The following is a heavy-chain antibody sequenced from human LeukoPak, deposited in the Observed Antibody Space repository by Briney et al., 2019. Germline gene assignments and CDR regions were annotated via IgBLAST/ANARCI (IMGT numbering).Heavy chain of an antibody. CDR3: ARRRSSSSWYWFDP. CDR1: GGSISSYY. Sequence: SETLSLTCTVSGGSISSYYWSWIRQPPGKGLEWIGYIYYSGSTNYNPSLKSRVTISVDTSKNQFSLKLSSVTAADTAVYYCARRRSSSSWYWFDPWGQGTLVTVSS. D-gene: IGHD6-13*01. V-gene: IGHV4-59*08. J-gene: IGHJ5*02. CDR2: IYYSGST.